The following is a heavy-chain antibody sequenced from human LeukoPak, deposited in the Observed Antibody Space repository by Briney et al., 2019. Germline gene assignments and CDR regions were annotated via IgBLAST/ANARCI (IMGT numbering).Heavy chain of an antibody. V-gene: IGHV1-8*01. CDR3: ARGGDCSGGSCYVDNWFDP. D-gene: IGHD2-15*01. J-gene: IGHJ5*02. CDR2: MNPNSGNT. CDR1: GYTFTSYD. Sequence: ASVKVSCKASGYTFTSYDINWVRQATGQGLEWMGWMNPNSGNTGYAQKFQGRVTMTRNTSISTAYMELSSLRSEDTAVYYCARGGDCSGGSCYVDNWFDPWGQGTLVTVSS.